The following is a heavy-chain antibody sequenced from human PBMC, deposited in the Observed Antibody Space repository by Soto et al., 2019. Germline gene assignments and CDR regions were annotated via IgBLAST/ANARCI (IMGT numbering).Heavy chain of an antibody. Sequence: QVQLVQSGDEVKKPGASVKVSCKASGYIFVNYGIAWVRQAPGQGLEWMGWISPYTGNTYSATKIQGSLTMTTDTSTSTLYMDLGSMTADDPAVYYCVMVDNYVTPTPQDVWGQGTTVTVSS. CDR3: VMVDNYVTPTPQDV. CDR2: ISPYTGNT. CDR1: GYIFVNYG. D-gene: IGHD3-16*01. V-gene: IGHV1-18*01. J-gene: IGHJ6*02.